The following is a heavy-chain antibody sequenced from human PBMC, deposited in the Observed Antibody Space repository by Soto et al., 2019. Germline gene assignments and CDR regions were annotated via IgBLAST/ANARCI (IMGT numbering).Heavy chain of an antibody. CDR1: GYTFTSYG. D-gene: IGHD4-17*01. V-gene: IGHV1-2*04. J-gene: IGHJ4*02. CDR2: INPNSGGT. Sequence: ASVKVSCKASGYTFTSYGISWVRQAPGQGLDWMGWINPNSGGTKYAQKFQGWVTMTRDTSISTAYMEVSRLRSDDTAVYYCARSSEVTTALGYWGQGTPVTVSS. CDR3: ARSSEVTTALGY.